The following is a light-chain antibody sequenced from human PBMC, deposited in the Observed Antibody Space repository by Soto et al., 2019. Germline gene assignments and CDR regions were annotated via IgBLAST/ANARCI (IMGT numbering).Light chain of an antibody. CDR2: DVS. V-gene: IGLV2-14*01. J-gene: IGLJ1*01. CDR3: ISYTTSSTDV. CDR1: GNDVGGYNY. Sequence: QSALTQPASASGSPGQSITISCTGTGNDVGGYNYVSWYQQHPGKAPKVMIYDVSNRPSGVSNRFSGSKSGNTASLIISGLQAEDEADYYCISYTTSSTDVFGTGTKVTVL.